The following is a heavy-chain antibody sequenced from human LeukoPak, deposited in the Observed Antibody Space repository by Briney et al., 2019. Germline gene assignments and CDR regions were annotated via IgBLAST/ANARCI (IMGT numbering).Heavy chain of an antibody. CDR3: ARDGYSSGMGDYYYYYGMDV. J-gene: IGHJ6*02. Sequence: SVKVSCKASGGTFSSYAISWVRQAPGQGLEWMGGIIPIFGTANYAQKFQGRVTITADESTSTAYMELSSLRSEDTAVYYCARDGYSSGMGDYYYYYGMDVWGQGITVTVSS. V-gene: IGHV1-69*13. D-gene: IGHD6-19*01. CDR1: GGTFSSYA. CDR2: IIPIFGTA.